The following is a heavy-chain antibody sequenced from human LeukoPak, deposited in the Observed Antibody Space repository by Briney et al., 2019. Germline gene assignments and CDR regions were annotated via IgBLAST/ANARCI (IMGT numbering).Heavy chain of an antibody. CDR2: ITGSGAFT. J-gene: IGHJ4*02. Sequence: PGGSLRLSCAASGFTFINYSMTWVRQAPGKGLEWVSAITGSGAFTDYADSVKGRFTISRDNSKNTLYLQMNSLRAEDTAVYYCARDPRYQLVFDYWGQGTLVTVSS. CDR3: ARDPRYQLVFDY. D-gene: IGHD2-2*01. CDR1: GFTFINYS. V-gene: IGHV3-23*01.